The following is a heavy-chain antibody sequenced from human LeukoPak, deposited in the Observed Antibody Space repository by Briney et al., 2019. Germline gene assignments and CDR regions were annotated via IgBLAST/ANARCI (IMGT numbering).Heavy chain of an antibody. Sequence: SETLSLICTVSGGSFSSHYWSWIRQPPGRGLEWVGYIHTSGSTSYNSFLTSRVTMSVDTSNNHFSLRLSSVTAPEPAAYYCARAFYDFLTGYYLDVWGKGTTVTVSS. D-gene: IGHD3-9*01. CDR1: GGSFSSHY. J-gene: IGHJ6*04. CDR3: ARAFYDFLTGYYLDV. V-gene: IGHV4-4*09. CDR2: IHTSGST.